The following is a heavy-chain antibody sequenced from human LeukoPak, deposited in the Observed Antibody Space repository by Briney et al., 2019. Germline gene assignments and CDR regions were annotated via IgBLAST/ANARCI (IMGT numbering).Heavy chain of an antibody. CDR3: ARVGLTMVRGVTPVNWFDP. Sequence: GASVKVPCKASGYSFTGYYIHWVRQAPGQGLEWMGWTNPNSGGTKYAQKFQGRVTMTRDTSISTAYMELSRLRSDDTSVHYCARVGLTMVRGVTPVNWFDPWGQGTLVTVSS. CDR2: TNPNSGGT. V-gene: IGHV1-2*02. J-gene: IGHJ5*02. CDR1: GYSFTGYY. D-gene: IGHD3-10*01.